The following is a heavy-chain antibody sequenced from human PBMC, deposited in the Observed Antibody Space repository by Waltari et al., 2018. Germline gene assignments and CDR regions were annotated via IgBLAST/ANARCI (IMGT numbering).Heavy chain of an antibody. CDR3: ARHPTEYSSSLRRGFDY. CDR1: GFTFSSFG. D-gene: IGHD6-6*01. CDR2: IQYDGGTR. V-gene: IGHV3-30*02. Sequence: QVQLVESGGGVVQPGGSLRLSCAASGFTFSSFGIHWVRQAPGKGLEWVTFIQYDGGTRYYADSVKGRFTISRDNSKNTLYLQMTSLRAEDTAVYYCARHPTEYSSSLRRGFDYWGQGTLVTVSS. J-gene: IGHJ4*02.